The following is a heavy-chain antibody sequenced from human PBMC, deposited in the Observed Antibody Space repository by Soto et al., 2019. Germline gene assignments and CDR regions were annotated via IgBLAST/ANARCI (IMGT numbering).Heavy chain of an antibody. V-gene: IGHV4-59*01. CDR1: GGSISSYY. CDR2: IYYSGST. D-gene: IGHD6-13*01. Sequence: PSETLSLTCTVSGGSISSYYWSWIRQPPGKGLEWIGYIYYSGSTNYNPSLKSRVTISVDTSKNQFSLKLSSVTAADTAVYYCVRDCPDTIAAAHHDAFDIWGQGTMVTVSS. CDR3: VRDCPDTIAAAHHDAFDI. J-gene: IGHJ3*02.